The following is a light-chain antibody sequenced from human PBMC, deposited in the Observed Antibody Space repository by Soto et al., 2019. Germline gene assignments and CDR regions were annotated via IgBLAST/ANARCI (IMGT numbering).Light chain of an antibody. J-gene: IGLJ1*01. CDR1: SSDVGGYNY. V-gene: IGLV2-14*03. CDR3: SSYTSSSTYV. Sequence: QSVLTQPASVSGSPGQSITISCTGTSSDVGGYNYVSWYQQRPGKAPKLLIYDVTNRPSGVSNRFSGYKSGNTASLTISGLQAEDEADYYCSSYTSSSTYVFGTGTKVTVL. CDR2: DVT.